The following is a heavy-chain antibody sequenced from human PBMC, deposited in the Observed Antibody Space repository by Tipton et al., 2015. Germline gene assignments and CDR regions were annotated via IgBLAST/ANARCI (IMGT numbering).Heavy chain of an antibody. CDR1: GGSVISGTDY. CDR2: TFSGGST. J-gene: IGHJ3*02. V-gene: IGHV4-61*01. CDR3: ARERASEPDFSDSSGYFYPFDI. D-gene: IGHD3-22*01. Sequence: TLSLTCTVSGGSVISGTDYWSWIRQPPGKGLEWIGYTFSGGSTNYNPSLKSRVTISLDTSKNQFSLRLTSVTAADTAVYYCARERASEPDFSDSSGYFYPFDIWGRGTMVTVSS.